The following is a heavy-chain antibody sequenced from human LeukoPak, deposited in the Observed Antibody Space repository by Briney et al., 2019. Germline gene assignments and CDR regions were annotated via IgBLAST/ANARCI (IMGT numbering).Heavy chain of an antibody. CDR2: INGNGGST. J-gene: IGHJ4*02. CDR3: ARDPSPYY. V-gene: IGHV3-20*04. CDR1: GFTFDNYG. Sequence: GGSLRLSCAASGFTFDNYGMSWVRQVPGKGLEWVSSINGNGGSTAYADSVKGRFTISRDNAKNSLYLQMNSLRAEDSAVYYCARDPSPYYGSEGTLVTVSS.